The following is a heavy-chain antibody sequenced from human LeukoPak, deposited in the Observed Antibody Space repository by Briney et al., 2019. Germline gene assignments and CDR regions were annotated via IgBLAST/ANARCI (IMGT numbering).Heavy chain of an antibody. V-gene: IGHV5-10-1*01. CDR2: IDPSDSYT. J-gene: IGHJ4*02. Sequence: GESLKISCKGSGYSFTSYWISWVRQLPGKGLEWMGRIDPSDSYTNYSPSFQGHVTISADKSISTAYLQWSSLKASDTAMYYCARRHCSSTSCYLMALDYWGQRTLVTVSS. CDR3: ARRHCSSTSCYLMALDY. D-gene: IGHD2-2*01. CDR1: GYSFTSYW.